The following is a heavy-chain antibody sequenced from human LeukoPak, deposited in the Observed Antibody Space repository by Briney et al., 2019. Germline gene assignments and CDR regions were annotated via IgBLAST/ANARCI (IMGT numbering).Heavy chain of an antibody. J-gene: IGHJ4*02. CDR2: ISSSSSYI. CDR3: ATDPPAYCSGVSCYPRSFDY. D-gene: IGHD2-15*01. Sequence: GGSLRLSCAASGFTFSSYCMHWVRQAPGKGLEWVSSISSSSSYIYYADSVKGRFTISRDNAKNSLYLQMNSLRAEDTAVYYCATDPPAYCSGVSCYPRSFDYWGQGTLVTVSS. CDR1: GFTFSSYC. V-gene: IGHV3-21*01.